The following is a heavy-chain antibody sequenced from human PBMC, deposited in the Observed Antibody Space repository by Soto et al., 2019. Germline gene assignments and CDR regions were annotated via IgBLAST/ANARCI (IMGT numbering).Heavy chain of an antibody. J-gene: IGHJ4*02. V-gene: IGHV3-21*01. Sequence: EVQLVESGGGLVKPGGSLRLSCGASGFTFSFYSMNWVRQAPGKGLEWVSSISSSSDYIYYADSVKGRFTISRDNAKSSLYLQMNSLRAEDTAVYYCARVVYYDSSGYSVWCQGTLVTVS. CDR2: ISSSSDYI. CDR3: ARVVYYDSSGYSV. CDR1: GFTFSFYS. D-gene: IGHD3-22*01.